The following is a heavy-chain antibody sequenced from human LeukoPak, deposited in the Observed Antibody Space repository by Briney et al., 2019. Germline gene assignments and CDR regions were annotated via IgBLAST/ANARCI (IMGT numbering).Heavy chain of an antibody. CDR1: GVSFSGYS. CDR2: VSHSGGT. Sequence: PSETLSLTCAVYGVSFSGYSWTWIRQPPGEGLEWIGEVSHSGGTSYNPSLKSRVAISIVISENQFSLELTSVTAADTAVYYCAREGFPPKISDFWSGLGPYYYGMDVWGQGTTVTVSS. V-gene: IGHV4-34*01. D-gene: IGHD3-3*01. CDR3: AREGFPPKISDFWSGLGPYYYGMDV. J-gene: IGHJ6*02.